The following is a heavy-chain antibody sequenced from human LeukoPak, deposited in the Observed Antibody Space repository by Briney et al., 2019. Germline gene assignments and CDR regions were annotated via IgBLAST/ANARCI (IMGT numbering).Heavy chain of an antibody. CDR2: FSGSGGST. CDR1: GFTFSSYS. Sequence: GGSLRLSCAASGFTFSSYSMNWVRQAPGKGLEWVSAFSGSGGSTYYADSVKGRFTVSRDNSKNTLFLQMNSLRAEDTAVYYCAKFADRFGELLSGWYFDYWGQGTLVTVSS. CDR3: AKFADRFGELLSGWYFDY. D-gene: IGHD3-10*01. V-gene: IGHV3-23*01. J-gene: IGHJ4*02.